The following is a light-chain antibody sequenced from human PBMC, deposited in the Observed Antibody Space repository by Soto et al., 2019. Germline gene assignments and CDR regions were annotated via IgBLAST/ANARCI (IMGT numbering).Light chain of an antibody. Sequence: QSVLTQPTSVSGSPGQSMTISCTGNHNDIGTYDYVSWHQQHPGRAPRLLIYGVTTRPSGISDRFSASKSGLTASLTISGLQPEDEADYYCSSFTSNRIYVFGPGTKVTVL. CDR1: HNDIGTYDY. V-gene: IGLV2-14*03. CDR3: SSFTSNRIYV. J-gene: IGLJ1*01. CDR2: GVT.